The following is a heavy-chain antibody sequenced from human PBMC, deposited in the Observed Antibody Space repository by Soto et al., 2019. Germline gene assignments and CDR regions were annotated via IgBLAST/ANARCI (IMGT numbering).Heavy chain of an antibody. J-gene: IGHJ6*03. D-gene: IGHD2-15*01. CDR1: GGTFSSYT. V-gene: IGHV1-69*04. Sequence: GASVKVSCKASGGTFSSYTISWVRQAPGQGLERMGRIIPILGIANYAQKFQGRVTITADKSTSTAYMELSSLRSEDTAVYYCAREGCSGGSCYSGYYSYYMDFSGKGITVTVSS. CDR3: AREGCSGGSCYSGYYSYYMDF. CDR2: IIPILGIA.